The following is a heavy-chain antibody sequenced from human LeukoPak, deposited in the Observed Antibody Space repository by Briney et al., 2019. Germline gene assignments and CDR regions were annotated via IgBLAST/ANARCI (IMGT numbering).Heavy chain of an antibody. CDR2: IIPILGIA. J-gene: IGHJ6*02. V-gene: IGHV1-69*04. D-gene: IGHD3-10*01. CDR3: ASNYYGSGSYLYGMDV. CDR1: GGTFSSYA. Sequence: GASVKVSCKASGGTFSSYAISWVRQAPGQGLEWMGRIIPILGIANYAQKFQGRVTITADKSTSTAYMELSSLRSEDTAVYYCASNYYGSGSYLYGMDVWGQGTTVTVSS.